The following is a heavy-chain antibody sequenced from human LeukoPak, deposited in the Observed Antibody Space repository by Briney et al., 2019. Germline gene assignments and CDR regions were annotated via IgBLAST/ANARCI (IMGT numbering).Heavy chain of an antibody. V-gene: IGHV3-7*01. CDR2: IKEDGSEK. J-gene: IGHJ6*03. CDR3: ARDHHDILTGYYSNYYNYYYMDV. Sequence: GGSLRLSCAASGFTFSSYWMSWVRQAPGKGLEWVANIKEDGSEKYYVDSVRGRFTLSRDNAENSLYLQMNSLGAEDTAVYYCARDHHDILTGYYSNYYNYYYMDVWGKGTTVTVSS. CDR1: GFTFSSYW. D-gene: IGHD3-9*01.